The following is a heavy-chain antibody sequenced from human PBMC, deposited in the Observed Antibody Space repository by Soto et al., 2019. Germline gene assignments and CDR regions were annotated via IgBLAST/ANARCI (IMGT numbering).Heavy chain of an antibody. V-gene: IGHV1-69*12. CDR3: ARAPDSTTYLGVLY. D-gene: IGHD1-26*01. CDR1: GGTFSSYT. Sequence: QVQLVQSGAEVKKPGSSVKVSCKASGGTFSSYTIGWVRQAPGQGLEWMGQIIPIFGAAKYAPKFQGRVTLTADESTSTVYMVLKRLTSDDTGVYYCARAPDSTTYLGVLYWGQGTLVTVSS. CDR2: IIPIFGAA. J-gene: IGHJ4*02.